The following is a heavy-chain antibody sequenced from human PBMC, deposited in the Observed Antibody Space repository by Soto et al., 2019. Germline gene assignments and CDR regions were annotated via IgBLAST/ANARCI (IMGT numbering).Heavy chain of an antibody. J-gene: IGHJ2*01. Sequence: GGSLRLSCAASGFTFSSYAMHWVRQAPGKGLEYVSAISSNGGSTYYANSVKGRFTISRDNSKNTLYLQMGSLRAEDMAVYYCARVAGPPRVVPAAMGWYFDLWGRGTLVTVSS. CDR2: ISSNGGST. V-gene: IGHV3-64*01. CDR3: ARVAGPPRVVPAAMGWYFDL. D-gene: IGHD2-2*01. CDR1: GFTFSSYA.